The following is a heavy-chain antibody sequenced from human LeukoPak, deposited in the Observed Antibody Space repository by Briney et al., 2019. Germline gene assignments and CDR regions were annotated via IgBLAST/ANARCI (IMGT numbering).Heavy chain of an antibody. CDR3: ARSEYYYDSSGLYFDY. J-gene: IGHJ4*02. D-gene: IGHD3-22*01. Sequence: GGSLRLSCAASGFTVSSNYMSWVRQAPGKGLEWVSVIYSGVSTYYADSVKGRFTISRDNSKNTLYLQMNSLRVEDTAVYYCARSEYYYDSSGLYFDYWGQGTLVTVSS. V-gene: IGHV3-66*01. CDR1: GFTVSSNY. CDR2: IYSGVST.